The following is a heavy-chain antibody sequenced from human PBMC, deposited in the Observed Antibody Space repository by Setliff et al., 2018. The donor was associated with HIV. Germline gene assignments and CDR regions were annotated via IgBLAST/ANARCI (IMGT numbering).Heavy chain of an antibody. CDR3: ASAGAWQRNALDI. Sequence: ASVKVSCKPPGYSFTNHYMHWVRQAPGQGLEWMGVINPTGGSTRNTQKFQGRVTMTRDTSTSTVYMELSSLRSEDTAVYYCASAGAWQRNALDIWGQGTMVTVSS. CDR2: INPTGGST. CDR1: GYSFTNHY. V-gene: IGHV1-46*01. J-gene: IGHJ3*02. D-gene: IGHD5-12*01.